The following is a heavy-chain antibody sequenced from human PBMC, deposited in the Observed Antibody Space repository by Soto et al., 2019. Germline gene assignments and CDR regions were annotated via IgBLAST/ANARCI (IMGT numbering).Heavy chain of an antibody. V-gene: IGHV3-53*01. Sequence: QPGGSLRLSCAASGFSVSTIYMSWVRQAPGKGLEWVSVIYVGGSTYYADSVKGRFTISKDSSKNTLYLQMSSLKVEDTAVYYCARGLNYYDSGGYHYEAFDLWGQGTPVTVSS. CDR2: IYVGGST. CDR3: ARGLNYYDSGGYHYEAFDL. CDR1: GFSVSTIY. J-gene: IGHJ4*02. D-gene: IGHD3-22*01.